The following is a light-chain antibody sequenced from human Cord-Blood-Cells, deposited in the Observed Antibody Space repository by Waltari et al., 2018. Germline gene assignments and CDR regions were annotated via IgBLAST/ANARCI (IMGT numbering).Light chain of an antibody. V-gene: IGLV2-14*01. J-gene: IGLJ3*02. CDR3: SSCTSSSTRV. CDR2: DVS. CDR1: SSDVGGYNY. Sequence: QSALTQPASVSGSPGQSTTIPCTGTSSDVGGYNYVSWYQQHPGKAPKLRIYDVSKRPSGGSNGFSGTKSGNTASLTSAGLQAEDEADYYCSSCTSSSTRVFGGGTKLTVL.